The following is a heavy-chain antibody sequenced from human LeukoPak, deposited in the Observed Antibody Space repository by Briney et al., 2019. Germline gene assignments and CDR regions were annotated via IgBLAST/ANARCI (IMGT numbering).Heavy chain of an antibody. CDR3: ARGWYNYYDSSGYRD. D-gene: IGHD3-22*01. V-gene: IGHV3-66*01. J-gene: IGHJ4*02. CDR2: IYSGGST. Sequence: GGSLRLSCAASGFTVSSNYMSWVRQAPGKGLEWVSVIYSGGSTYYADSVKGRFTISRDNSKNTLYLQMNSLRAEDTAVYYCARGWYNYYDSSGYRDWGQGTLVTVSS. CDR1: GFTVSSNY.